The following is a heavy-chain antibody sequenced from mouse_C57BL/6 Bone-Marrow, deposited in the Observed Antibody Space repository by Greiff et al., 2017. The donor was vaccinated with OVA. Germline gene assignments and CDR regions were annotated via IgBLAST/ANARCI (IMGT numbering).Heavy chain of an antibody. J-gene: IGHJ1*03. CDR1: GFTFSDYY. CDR2: ISNGGGST. V-gene: IGHV5-12*01. Sequence: EVQLVESGGGLVQPGGSLKLSCAASGFTFSDYYMYWVRQTPEKRLEWVAYISNGGGSTYYPDTVKGRFTISRDKAKNTLYLQMSRLKSEDTAMYYCARHKLYYDFWGTGTTVTVSS. CDR3: ARHKLYYDF.